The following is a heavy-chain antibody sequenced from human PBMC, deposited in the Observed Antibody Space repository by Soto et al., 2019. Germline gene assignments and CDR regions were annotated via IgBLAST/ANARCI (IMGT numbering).Heavy chain of an antibody. V-gene: IGHV3-15*07. J-gene: IGHJ4*02. CDR2: IKSKTDVGTT. D-gene: IGHD1-26*01. Sequence: GGSLRLSCAASGFTFSNAWMNWVRQAPGKGLEWVGRIKSKTDVGTTDYAAPVKGRFTISRDDSKNTLYLQMNSLKTEDTAVYYCTTGSESGSYYYLIDYWGQGTLVTVSS. CDR3: TTGSESGSYYYLIDY. CDR1: GFTFSNAW.